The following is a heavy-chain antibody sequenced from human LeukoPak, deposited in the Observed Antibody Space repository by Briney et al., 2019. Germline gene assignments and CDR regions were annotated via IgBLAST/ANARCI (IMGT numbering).Heavy chain of an antibody. CDR1: GFTFSSYA. J-gene: IGHJ4*02. V-gene: IGHV3-30-3*01. D-gene: IGHD2-2*01. CDR2: ISYDGSNK. CDR3: ARSYCSSTSCLYYFDY. Sequence: GGSLRLSCAASGFTFSSYAMHWVRQAPGKGLEWVAVISYDGSNKYYADSVKGRFTISRDNSKNTLYLQMNSLRAEDTAVYYCARSYCSSTSCLYYFDYWGQGTLVTVSS.